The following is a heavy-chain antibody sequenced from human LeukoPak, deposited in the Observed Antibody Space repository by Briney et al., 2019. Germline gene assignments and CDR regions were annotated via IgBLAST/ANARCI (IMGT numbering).Heavy chain of an antibody. Sequence: SETLSLTCTVSGGSISSYYWSWIRQPPGKGLEWIGYIYYSGSTNYNPSLESRVTISVDTSKNQFSLKLSSVTAADTAVYYCARHEYSYGYQYYFDYWGQGTLVTVSS. V-gene: IGHV4-59*08. CDR1: GGSISSYY. D-gene: IGHD5-18*01. CDR2: IYYSGST. CDR3: ARHEYSYGYQYYFDY. J-gene: IGHJ4*02.